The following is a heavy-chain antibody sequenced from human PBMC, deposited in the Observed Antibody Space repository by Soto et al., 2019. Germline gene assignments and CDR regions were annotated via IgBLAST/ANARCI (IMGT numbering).Heavy chain of an antibody. J-gene: IGHJ4*02. Sequence: PSETLSLTCSVSGGSISNYYWTWIRQPPGKGLDWIGYIYYSGSTNYNSSLKSRVTISVDTSKNQFSLTLRSVTAADTAVYYCARLDCSSPSCYVGSFYFDYWGQGTLVTVS. D-gene: IGHD2-2*01. CDR1: GGSISNYY. V-gene: IGHV4-59*01. CDR2: IYYSGST. CDR3: ARLDCSSPSCYVGSFYFDY.